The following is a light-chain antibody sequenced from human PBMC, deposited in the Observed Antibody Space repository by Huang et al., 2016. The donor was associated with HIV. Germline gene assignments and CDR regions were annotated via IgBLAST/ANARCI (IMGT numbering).Light chain of an antibody. CDR2: GTS. J-gene: IGKJ3*01. CDR1: QSVSSN. CDR3: QQYNSWPPLFT. Sequence: EIVMTQSPATLSVSPGERATLSCRASQSVSSNLAWYQQKPGQAPRRLIYGTSTRATGIPARFSGSGSGSGTEFTLTISSLQSEDFAVYYCQQYNSWPPLFTFGPGTKVDVK. V-gene: IGKV3-15*01.